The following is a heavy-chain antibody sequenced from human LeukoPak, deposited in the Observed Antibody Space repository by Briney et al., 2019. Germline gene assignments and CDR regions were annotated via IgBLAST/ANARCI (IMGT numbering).Heavy chain of an antibody. V-gene: IGHV3-48*01. Sequence: PGGSLRLSCAASGFTFSSYSMNWVRQAPGKALEWVSYISSSSSTIYYADSVKGRFTISRDNAKNSLYLQMNSLRAEDTAVYYCAKAVSCSSTSCYRSYGMDVWGQGTTVTVSS. CDR2: ISSSSSTI. CDR3: AKAVSCSSTSCYRSYGMDV. J-gene: IGHJ6*02. CDR1: GFTFSSYS. D-gene: IGHD2-2*02.